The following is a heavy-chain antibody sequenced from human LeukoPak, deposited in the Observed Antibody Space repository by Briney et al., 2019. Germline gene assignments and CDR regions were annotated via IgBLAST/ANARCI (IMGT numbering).Heavy chain of an antibody. D-gene: IGHD2-21*01. CDR1: GFTVSSNY. CDR2: IYSGGDT. CDR3: ATILGLDY. Sequence: GGSLRLSCAASGFTVSSNYMSWVRQAPGMGLEWVSVIYSGGDTYYSDSVKGRFTISRDNSKTTLYLQMNSLRVEDTAVYYCATILGLDYWGQGTLVIVSS. V-gene: IGHV3-66*01. J-gene: IGHJ4*02.